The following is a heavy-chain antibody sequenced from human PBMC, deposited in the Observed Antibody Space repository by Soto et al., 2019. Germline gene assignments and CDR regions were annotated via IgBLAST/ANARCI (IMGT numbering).Heavy chain of an antibody. CDR2: ISYDGSNK. J-gene: IGHJ4*02. D-gene: IGHD3-10*01. Sequence: QVQLVESGGGVVQPGRSLRLSCAASGFTFSSYAMHWVRQAPGKGLEWVAVISYDGSNKYYADSVKGRFTISRDNSKNTLYLQRNSLRAEDTAVYYCARDPPGDYWGQGTLVTVSS. CDR3: ARDPPGDY. V-gene: IGHV3-30-3*01. CDR1: GFTFSSYA.